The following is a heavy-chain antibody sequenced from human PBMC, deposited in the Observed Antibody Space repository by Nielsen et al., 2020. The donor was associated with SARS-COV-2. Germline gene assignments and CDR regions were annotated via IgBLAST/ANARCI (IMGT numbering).Heavy chain of an antibody. Sequence: GESLKISCAASGFTFSSYAMSWVRQAPGKGLEWVSAISGSGGSTYYADSVKGRFTISRDDSKNTLYLQMNSLRAEDTAVYYCAKADGYNHLVDYWGQGTLVTVSS. CDR1: GFTFSSYA. J-gene: IGHJ4*02. D-gene: IGHD5-24*01. V-gene: IGHV3-23*01. CDR2: ISGSGGST. CDR3: AKADGYNHLVDY.